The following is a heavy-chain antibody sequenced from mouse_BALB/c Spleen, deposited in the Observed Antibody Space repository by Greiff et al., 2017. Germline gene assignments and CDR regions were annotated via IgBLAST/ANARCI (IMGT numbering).Heavy chain of an antibody. V-gene: IGHV1-54*01. Sequence: VQLQQSGAELVRPGTSVKVSCKASGYAFTNYLIEWVKQRPGQGLEWIGVINPGSGGTNYNEKFKGKATLTADKSSSTAYMQLSSLTSDDSAVYFCARDYYGSRGYYFDYWGQGTTLTVSS. CDR1: GYAFTNYL. CDR2: INPGSGGT. J-gene: IGHJ2*01. D-gene: IGHD1-1*01. CDR3: ARDYYGSRGYYFDY.